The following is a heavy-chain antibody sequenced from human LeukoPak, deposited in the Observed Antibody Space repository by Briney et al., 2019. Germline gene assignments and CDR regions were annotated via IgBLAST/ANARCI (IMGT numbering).Heavy chain of an antibody. J-gene: IGHJ4*02. CDR1: GYTFTNYT. CDR2: INPNSGGT. Sequence: ASVKVSCKASGYTFTNYTINWVRLAPGQGLEWMGRINPNSGGTNYGQKFQGTVTMTRDTSISTAYLELSNLRSDDTAAYYCVRGYSYGFYFDYWGQGSLVTVSS. CDR3: VRGYSYGFYFDY. V-gene: IGHV1-2*06. D-gene: IGHD5-18*01.